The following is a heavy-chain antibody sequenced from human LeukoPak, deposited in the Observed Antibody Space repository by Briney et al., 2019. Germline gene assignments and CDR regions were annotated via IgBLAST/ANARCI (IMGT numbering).Heavy chain of an antibody. Sequence: PGGSLRLSCAASGFSFSSYAMNWVRQVPGKGLEWVAVMSYDGGTKYYADSVKGRVTISRDNSKNTLYLQMNSLRTEDTAVYYCARGQGFDYWGQGTLVTVSS. J-gene: IGHJ4*02. CDR3: ARGQGFDY. CDR1: GFSFSSYA. V-gene: IGHV3-30-3*01. CDR2: MSYDGGTK.